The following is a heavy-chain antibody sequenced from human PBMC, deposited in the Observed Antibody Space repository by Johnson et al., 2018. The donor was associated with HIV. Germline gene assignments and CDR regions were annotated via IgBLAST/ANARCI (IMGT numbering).Heavy chain of an antibody. J-gene: IGHJ3*02. Sequence: QVQLVESGGGVVQPGRSLRLSCAASGFTISSYAIHWVRQAPGKGLEWVAVISYDGSNKYYADSATGRFTIYRDNSKNTLYLQMNSLRAEDTAVYYCARDQAVGATSDAFDIWGQGTMVTVSS. CDR1: GFTISSYA. CDR2: ISYDGSNK. V-gene: IGHV3-30*04. CDR3: ARDQAVGATSDAFDI. D-gene: IGHD1-26*01.